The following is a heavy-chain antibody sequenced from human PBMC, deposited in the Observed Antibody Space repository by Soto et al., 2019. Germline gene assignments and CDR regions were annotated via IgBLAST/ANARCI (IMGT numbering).Heavy chain of an antibody. J-gene: IGHJ4*02. CDR3: TRPSAVAGGSRDFLPNEF. CDR2: INPNSGAT. CDR1: GYTFTDYY. Sequence: QVQLVQSGAEVKKPGASVKVSCKASGYTFTDYYMHWVRQAPGQGLEWMGWINPNSGATTYAQKFRGGVPSTGATPESTSYMELSSLRSDDTAVYSGTRPSAVAGGSRDFLPNEFWGQGTLVTVSS. V-gene: IGHV1-2*02. D-gene: IGHD6-19*01.